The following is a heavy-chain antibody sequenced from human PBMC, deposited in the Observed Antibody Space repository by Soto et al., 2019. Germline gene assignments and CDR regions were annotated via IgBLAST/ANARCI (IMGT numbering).Heavy chain of an antibody. Sequence: SVKVSCKASGGTFSSYAISWVRKTPGQGLEWMGGIIPIFGTANYAQKFQGRVTITADESTSTAYMELSSLRSEYTAVYYCARWGAAYCGGDCYLFDYWGQGTLVTVSS. J-gene: IGHJ4*02. CDR2: IIPIFGTA. CDR1: GGTFSSYA. D-gene: IGHD2-21*02. V-gene: IGHV1-69*13. CDR3: ARWGAAYCGGDCYLFDY.